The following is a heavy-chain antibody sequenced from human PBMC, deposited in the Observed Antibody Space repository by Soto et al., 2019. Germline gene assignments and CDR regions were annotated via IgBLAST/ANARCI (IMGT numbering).Heavy chain of an antibody. Sequence: ASLPGSWKVPGYALNGYYMHWVRPAPGQGLEWMGWINPNSGGTNYAQKFQGRVTMTRDTSISTAYMELSRLRSDDTAVYYCAREGDYYDSSGTFDYWGQGTPVTVSS. D-gene: IGHD3-22*01. J-gene: IGHJ4*02. CDR3: AREGDYYDSSGTFDY. CDR2: INPNSGGT. CDR1: GYALNGYY. V-gene: IGHV1-2*02.